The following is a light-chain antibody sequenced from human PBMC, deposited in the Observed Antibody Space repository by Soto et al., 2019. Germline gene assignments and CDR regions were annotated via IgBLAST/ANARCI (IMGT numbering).Light chain of an antibody. CDR1: SSDVGGYNY. V-gene: IGLV2-14*01. J-gene: IGLJ1*01. Sequence: QSALTQPASVSGSPGQSITISCTGTSSDVGGYNYVSWYQLHPGKAPKLMVYEVSNRPSGVSNRFSGSKSGNTASLTISGLQAEDEADYYCTSYTSNSTPVFGTGTKVTVL. CDR3: TSYTSNSTPV. CDR2: EVS.